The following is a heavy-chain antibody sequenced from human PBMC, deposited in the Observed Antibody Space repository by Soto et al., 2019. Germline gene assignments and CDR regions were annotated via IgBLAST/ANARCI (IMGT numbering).Heavy chain of an antibody. D-gene: IGHD3-22*01. CDR2: IWYDGSNK. J-gene: IGHJ4*02. CDR3: ARDDYDSSGYYYVDY. CDR1: GFTFSSFG. V-gene: IGHV3-33*01. Sequence: GGSLRLSCAASGFTFSSFGMHWVRQAPGKGLEWVAVIWYDGSNKYYADSLKGRFTISRDNSKKTLYLQVNSLRAEDTAVYFCARDDYDSSGYYYVDYWGQGTLVTVSS.